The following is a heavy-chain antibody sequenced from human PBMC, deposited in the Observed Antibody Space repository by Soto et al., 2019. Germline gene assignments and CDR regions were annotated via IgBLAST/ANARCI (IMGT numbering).Heavy chain of an antibody. CDR3: ARSLYCTNGVCYSAMNIVATITASDY. D-gene: IGHD2-8*01. CDR2: IYYSGST. Sequence: PSETLSLTCTVSGGSISSSSYYWGWIRQRQGQGLEWTGSIYYSGSTYYNPSLKSRATISVDTSKNQFSLKLSSVTAADTAVYYCARSLYCTNGVCYSAMNIVATITASDYWGQGTLVTVS. V-gene: IGHV4-39*01. J-gene: IGHJ4*02. CDR1: GGSISSSSYY.